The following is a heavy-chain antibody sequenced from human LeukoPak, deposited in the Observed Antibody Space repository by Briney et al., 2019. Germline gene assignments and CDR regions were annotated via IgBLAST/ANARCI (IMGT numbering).Heavy chain of an antibody. Sequence: SETLSLTCTVSGGSISSGDYYWSWIRQPPGKGLEWIGYIYYSGSTYYNPSLKSRVTISVDTSKNQFSPKLSSVTAADTAVYYCARVRLSPRWFDPWGQGTLVTVSS. V-gene: IGHV4-30-4*01. CDR2: IYYSGST. J-gene: IGHJ5*02. D-gene: IGHD3-16*02. CDR1: GGSISSGDYY. CDR3: ARVRLSPRWFDP.